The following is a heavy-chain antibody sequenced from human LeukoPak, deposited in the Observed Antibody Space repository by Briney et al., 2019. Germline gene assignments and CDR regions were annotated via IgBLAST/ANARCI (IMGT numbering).Heavy chain of an antibody. V-gene: IGHV4-59*01. CDR2: IYYSGST. Sequence: SETLSLTCTASGGSISSYYWSWIRQPPGKGLEWIGYIYYSGSTNYNPSLKSRVTISVDTSKNQFSLKLSSVTAADTAVYYCARGPSAGSYWGQGTLVTVSS. J-gene: IGHJ4*02. CDR3: ARGPSAGSY. CDR1: GGSISSYY. D-gene: IGHD1-26*01.